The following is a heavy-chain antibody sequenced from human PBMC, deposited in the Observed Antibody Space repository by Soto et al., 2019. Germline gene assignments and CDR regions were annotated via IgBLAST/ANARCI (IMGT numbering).Heavy chain of an antibody. CDR3: ARQLARYCSGGSCHTTFDY. CDR1: GFTFSSFD. D-gene: IGHD2-15*01. V-gene: IGHV3-48*04. J-gene: IGHJ4*02. Sequence: GGSLRLSCAASGFTFSSFDMSRVRQAPGKGLEWVSYIASDSSRIYYADSVKGRFTISRDNRKDSLYLHMNSLRVDDTAVYYCARQLARYCSGGSCHTTFDYWGQGTPVTVSS. CDR2: IASDSSRI.